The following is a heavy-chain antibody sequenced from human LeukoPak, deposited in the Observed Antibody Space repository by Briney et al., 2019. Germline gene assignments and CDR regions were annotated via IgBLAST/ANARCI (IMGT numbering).Heavy chain of an antibody. J-gene: IGHJ4*02. CDR1: GYSFINYC. CDR2: IYTDNSET. V-gene: IGHV5-51*01. Sequence: GESLKISCKASGYSFINYCIGWLLQMPGKGLQWMGIIYTDNSETRYSPSFQGQVTISADKSITTAYLQWSSLKASDTAMYFCARHRGDCTSTSCFHYYFDYWGQGTLVTVSS. CDR3: ARHRGDCTSTSCFHYYFDY. D-gene: IGHD2-2*01.